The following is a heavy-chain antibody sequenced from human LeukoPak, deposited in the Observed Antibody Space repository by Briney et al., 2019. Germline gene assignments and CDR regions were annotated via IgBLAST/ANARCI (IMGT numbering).Heavy chain of an antibody. CDR2: IIPIFGTA. V-gene: IGHV1-69*06. CDR1: GGTSSSYA. Sequence: SVTVSCKASGGTSSSYAISWVRQAPAQGLELMGRIIPIFGTANYEQKFQGRVTITADKSTSTAYMELSSLRSEDTAVYYCARVLTTYRSGWGGWFDPWGQGTLVTVSS. D-gene: IGHD6-19*01. CDR3: ARVLTTYRSGWGGWFDP. J-gene: IGHJ5*02.